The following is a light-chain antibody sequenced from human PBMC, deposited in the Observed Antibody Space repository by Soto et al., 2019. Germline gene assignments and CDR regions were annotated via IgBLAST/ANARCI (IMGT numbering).Light chain of an antibody. Sequence: EIVMTQSPATLSVSPGERATLSCRASQSVSSNLAWYQQKPGQAPRLLIYGASTRATGIPARFSGSGSGTEFTLPLSRLQSEDFAVYYCQQHNNWPPYTFGQGTKLEIK. V-gene: IGKV3-15*01. CDR1: QSVSSN. CDR3: QQHNNWPPYT. CDR2: GAS. J-gene: IGKJ2*01.